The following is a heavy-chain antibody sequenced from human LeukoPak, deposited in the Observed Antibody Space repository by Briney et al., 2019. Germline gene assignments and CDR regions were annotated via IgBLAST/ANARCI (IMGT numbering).Heavy chain of an antibody. CDR3: ATANPLYCSSTTCLFDY. CDR1: GYTFTGYY. Sequence: DSVKVSCKASGYTFTGYYMHWVRQTPGQGFEWMGWINPNSGDTNYAQKFQGRVTMTRDTSISTAHMELSRLRSDDTAVYYCATANPLYCSSTTCLFDYWGQGTLVTVSS. V-gene: IGHV1-2*02. D-gene: IGHD2-2*01. J-gene: IGHJ4*02. CDR2: INPNSGDT.